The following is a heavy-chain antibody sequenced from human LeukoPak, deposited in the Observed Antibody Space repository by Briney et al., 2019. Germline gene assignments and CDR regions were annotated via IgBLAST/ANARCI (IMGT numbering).Heavy chain of an antibody. V-gene: IGHV5-51*01. CDR3: ARRIAARPGEYYFDY. CDR2: IYPGDSDT. D-gene: IGHD6-6*01. CDR1: GYSFTSYW. Sequence: GESLKISCKGSGYSFTSYWIGWVRQMPGKGLEWMGIIYPGDSDTRYSPSFQGQVTISADKSISTAYPQWSSLKASDTAMYYCARRIAARPGEYYFDYWGQGTLVTVSS. J-gene: IGHJ4*02.